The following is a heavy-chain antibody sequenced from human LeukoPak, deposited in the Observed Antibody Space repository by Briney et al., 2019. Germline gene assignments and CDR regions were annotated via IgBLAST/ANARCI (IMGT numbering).Heavy chain of an antibody. CDR2: IIPIFGTA. D-gene: IGHD6-19*01. Sequence: SVKVSCKASGGTFSSYAISWVRQAPGQGLEWMGGIIPIFGTANYAQKFQGRVTITADESTSTAYMELSSLRSEDTAVYYCARGRIAVAEGYYYYMDVWGKGTTVTISS. CDR1: GGTFSSYA. CDR3: ARGRIAVAEGYYYYMDV. V-gene: IGHV1-69*01. J-gene: IGHJ6*03.